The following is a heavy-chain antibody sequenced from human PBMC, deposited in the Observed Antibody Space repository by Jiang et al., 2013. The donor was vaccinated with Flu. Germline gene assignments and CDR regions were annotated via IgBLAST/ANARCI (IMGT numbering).Heavy chain of an antibody. CDR2: TYYRSKWYN. CDR3: ARVPSSSGWYRGADYFDY. V-gene: IGHV6-1*01. Sequence: SQTLSLTCAISGDSVSSNSAAWNWIRQSPSRGLEWLGRTYYRSKWYNEYAVSVKSRITINPDTSKNQFSLQLNSVTPEDTAVYYCARVPSSSGWYRGADYFDYWGQGTLVTVSS. CDR1: GDSVSSNSAA. D-gene: IGHD6-19*01. J-gene: IGHJ4*02.